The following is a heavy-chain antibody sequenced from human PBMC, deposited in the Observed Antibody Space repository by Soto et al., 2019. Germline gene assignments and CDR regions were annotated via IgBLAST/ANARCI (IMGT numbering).Heavy chain of an antibody. CDR3: ARDNANYYGSGSGKDVYYYMDV. CDR2: LWYDGSNK. CDR1: GFTFSSYG. Sequence: SGFTFSSYGMHWVRQAPGKGLEWVAVLWYDGSNKYYADSVKGRFTISRDNSKNTLYLQMNSLRAEDTAVYYCARDNANYYGSGSGKDVYYYMDVWGKGTTVTVSS. J-gene: IGHJ6*03. V-gene: IGHV3-33*01. D-gene: IGHD3-10*01.